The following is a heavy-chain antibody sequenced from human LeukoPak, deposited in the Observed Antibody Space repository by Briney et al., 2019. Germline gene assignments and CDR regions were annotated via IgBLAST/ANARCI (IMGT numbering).Heavy chain of an antibody. D-gene: IGHD2-15*01. Sequence: GGSLRLSCAVSGFTFSSYWMHWVRQAPGKGLGWVSRINGDGSTTSYADSVKSRFTISRDNAKNTLYLQMNRLRAEDTGVYYCARDRGYCSGGSCYILDYWGQGTLVTVSS. CDR2: INGDGSTT. CDR1: GFTFSSYW. J-gene: IGHJ4*02. V-gene: IGHV3-74*01. CDR3: ARDRGYCSGGSCYILDY.